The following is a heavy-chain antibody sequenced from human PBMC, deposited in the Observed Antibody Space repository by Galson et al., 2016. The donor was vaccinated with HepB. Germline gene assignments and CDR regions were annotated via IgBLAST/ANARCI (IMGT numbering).Heavy chain of an antibody. CDR2: IRSSDDKT. CDR1: GFIFSDYH. J-gene: IGHJ4*02. V-gene: IGHV3-11*05. D-gene: IGHD3-10*01. CDR3: AKGGVGPIYYVTSGPRDS. Sequence: SMRLSCAASGFIFSDYHMSWIRQAPGKGLEWVSYIRSSDDKTNYADSVKGRFTISRDHAKNLLYLQMNSLRAEDTAVYYCAKGGVGPIYYVTSGPRDSWGLGTLVTVSS.